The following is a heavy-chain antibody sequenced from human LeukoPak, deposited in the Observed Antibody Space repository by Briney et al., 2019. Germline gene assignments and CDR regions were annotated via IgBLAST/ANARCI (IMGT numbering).Heavy chain of an antibody. J-gene: IGHJ5*02. Sequence: GESLKISCEASGHSSTNHWIGWVCQMPGKGLEWMGIINLGDSDTKYSPSFQGQVTISLDKSINTAYLQWRSLKASDTAMYYCARRPYSGSPNWFDPWGQGTLVTVSS. CDR2: INLGDSDT. CDR1: GHSSTNHW. CDR3: ARRPYSGSPNWFDP. D-gene: IGHD1-26*01. V-gene: IGHV5-51*01.